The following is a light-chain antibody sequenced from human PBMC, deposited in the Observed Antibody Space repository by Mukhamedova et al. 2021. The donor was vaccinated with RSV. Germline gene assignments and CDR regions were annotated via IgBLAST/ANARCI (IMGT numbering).Light chain of an antibody. Sequence: DIGAHQYVSWYQQHPGKVPKLIIFEVYNRPSGVSDRFSASKSGNTASLTISGLQAEDEADYYCSSYTYITSDDVVFGRGTKLTV. V-gene: IGLV2-14*01. CDR3: SSYTYITSDDVV. CDR1: DIGAHQY. CDR2: EVY. J-gene: IGLJ2*01.